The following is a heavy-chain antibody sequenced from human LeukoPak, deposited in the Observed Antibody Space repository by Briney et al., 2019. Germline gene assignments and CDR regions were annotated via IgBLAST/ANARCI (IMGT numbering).Heavy chain of an antibody. CDR3: ARGVYIAAAQYGY. CDR1: GGSISNYY. V-gene: IGHV4-59*01. CDR2: IYYSGTT. Sequence: SETLSLTCTVSGGSISNYYWSWTRQPPGKGLEWIGYIYYSGTTNYNPSLKSRVTISVDTSKNQFSLKLNSVTAADTAVYYCARGVYIAAAQYGYWGQGTPVTVSS. J-gene: IGHJ4*02. D-gene: IGHD6-13*01.